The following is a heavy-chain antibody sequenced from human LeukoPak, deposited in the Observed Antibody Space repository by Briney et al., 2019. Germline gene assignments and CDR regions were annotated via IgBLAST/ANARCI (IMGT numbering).Heavy chain of an antibody. CDR3: ARSFHLYDILTGYYRDAFDI. CDR2: IYHSGST. V-gene: IGHV4-4*02. D-gene: IGHD3-9*01. Sequence: SETLSLTCAVSGGSISSSNWWSWVRQPPGKGLEWIGEIYHSGSTYYNPSLKSRVTISVDTSKNQFSLKLSSVTAADTAVYYCARSFHLYDILTGYYRDAFDIWGQGTMVTVSS. CDR1: GGSISSSNW. J-gene: IGHJ3*02.